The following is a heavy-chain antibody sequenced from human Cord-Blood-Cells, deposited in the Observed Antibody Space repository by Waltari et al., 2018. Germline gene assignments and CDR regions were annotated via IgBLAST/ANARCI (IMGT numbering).Heavy chain of an antibody. D-gene: IGHD3-16*02. J-gene: IGHJ5*02. CDR1: GGSISSSSYY. V-gene: IGHV4-39*01. Sequence: QLQLQESGPGLVKPSETLSLTCTVSGGSISSSSYYWGWIRQPPGKGLEWIGSIYYSGSTYYNPSLKSRVTISVDTSKNQFSLKLSSVTAADTAVYYCASGMITFGGVIGTGNRFDPWGQGTLVTVSS. CDR3: ASGMITFGGVIGTGNRFDP. CDR2: IYYSGST.